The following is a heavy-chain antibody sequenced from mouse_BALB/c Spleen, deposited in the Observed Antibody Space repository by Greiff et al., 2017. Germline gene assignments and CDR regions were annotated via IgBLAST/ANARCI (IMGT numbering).Heavy chain of an antibody. V-gene: IGHV7-3*02. Sequence: EVQLQQSGGGLVQPGGSLRLSCATSGFTFTDYYMSWVRQPPGKALEWLGFIRNKANGYTTEYSASVKGRFTISRDNSQSILYLQMNTLRAEDSATYYCARRDPYGNFYAMDFWGQGTSVTVSS. CDR1: GFTFTDYY. CDR3: ARRDPYGNFYAMDF. J-gene: IGHJ4*01. CDR2: IRNKANGYTT. D-gene: IGHD2-1*01.